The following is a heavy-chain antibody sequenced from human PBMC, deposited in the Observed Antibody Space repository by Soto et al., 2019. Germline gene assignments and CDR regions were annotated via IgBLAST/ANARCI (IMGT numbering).Heavy chain of an antibody. J-gene: IGHJ4*02. V-gene: IGHV4-30-4*01. CDR2: IYYSGST. CDR1: GGSISSGDYY. CDR3: ARAAGYCSSTSCQMGFDY. D-gene: IGHD2-2*01. Sequence: TLSLTCTVSGGSISSGDYYWSWIRQPPGKGLEWIGYIYYSGSTYYNPSLKSRVTISVDTSKNQFSLKLSSVTAADTAVYYCARAAGYCSSTSCQMGFDYWGQGTLVTVSS.